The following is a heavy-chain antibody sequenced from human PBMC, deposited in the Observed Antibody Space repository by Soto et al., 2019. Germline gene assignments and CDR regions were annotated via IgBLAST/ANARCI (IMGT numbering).Heavy chain of an antibody. J-gene: IGHJ5*02. CDR1: GFTFSRYT. Sequence: EVQLLESGGGLVQPGGSLRLSCAASGFTFSRYTMTWVRQAPGKGLEWVSSIASSGGRTYYADSVKGRFTISRDNSKDMLYLQMDSLPAEDTAVYSCAKPSAGINPPANWFDPWGQGTLVTVSS. CDR2: IASSGGRT. V-gene: IGHV3-23*01. CDR3: AKPSAGINPPANWFDP. D-gene: IGHD6-13*01.